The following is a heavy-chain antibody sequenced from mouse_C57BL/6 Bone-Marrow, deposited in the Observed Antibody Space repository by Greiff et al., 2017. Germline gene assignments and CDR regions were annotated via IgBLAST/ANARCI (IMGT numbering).Heavy chain of an antibody. CDR2: ISSGSSTI. Sequence: DVMLVESGGGLVKPGGSLKLSCAASGFTFSDYGMHWVRQAPEKGLEWVAYISSGSSTIYYADTVKGRFTISRDNAKNTLFLQMTSLRSEDTAMYYCASMDGYYYAMDYWGQGTSVTVSS. D-gene: IGHD2-3*01. CDR3: ASMDGYYYAMDY. J-gene: IGHJ4*01. V-gene: IGHV5-17*01. CDR1: GFTFSDYG.